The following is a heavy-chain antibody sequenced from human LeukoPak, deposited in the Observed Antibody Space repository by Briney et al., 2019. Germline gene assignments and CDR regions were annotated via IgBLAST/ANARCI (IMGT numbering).Heavy chain of an antibody. D-gene: IGHD3-22*01. V-gene: IGHV3-53*01. CDR1: GFTVSSNY. CDR2: IYSGGST. Sequence: PGGSLRLSCAASGFTVSSNYMSWVRQAPGKGLEWVSVIYSGGSTYDADSVKGRFTISRDNSKTTLYLQMNSLRAEDTAVYYCARGRYYYDSSGYYYFDYWGQGTLVTVSS. CDR3: ARGRYYYDSSGYYYFDY. J-gene: IGHJ4*02.